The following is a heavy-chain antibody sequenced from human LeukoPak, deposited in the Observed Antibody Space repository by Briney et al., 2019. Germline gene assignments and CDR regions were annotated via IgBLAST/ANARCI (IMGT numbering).Heavy chain of an antibody. J-gene: IGHJ4*02. CDR3: ARIPLGYSGAYYFDY. Sequence: SETLSLTCTVSRGSLSGSIRSYYWSWLRQSPGKGLEWIGYISSSGSVNDNPSLRSRVTISVDTSKNQFFLSLSSVSAADTAVYYCARIPLGYSGAYYFDYWGQGTLATVSP. V-gene: IGHV4-4*09. CDR1: RGSLSGSIRSYY. D-gene: IGHD5-12*01. CDR2: ISSSGSV.